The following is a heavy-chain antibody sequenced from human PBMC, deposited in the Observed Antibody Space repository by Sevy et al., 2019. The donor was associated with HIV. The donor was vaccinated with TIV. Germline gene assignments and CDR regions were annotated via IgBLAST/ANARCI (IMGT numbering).Heavy chain of an antibody. CDR3: ARRRNYDRSGLFDY. CDR2: IFPTDFDT. V-gene: IGHV5-51*01. J-gene: IGHJ4*02. D-gene: IGHD3-22*01. Sequence: GESLKISCKGSGYIFTNYWIGWVRQMPGKGLEWMGIIFPTDFDTRYSPSFHGQITVSVDNCISTAYLQWSSLKASDTAMYYCARRRNYDRSGLFDYWGQGTLVTVSS. CDR1: GYIFTNYW.